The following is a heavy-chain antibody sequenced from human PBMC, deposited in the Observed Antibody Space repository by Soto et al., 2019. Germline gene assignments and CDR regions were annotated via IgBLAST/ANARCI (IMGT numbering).Heavy chain of an antibody. V-gene: IGHV5-10-1*01. CDR1: GCGFAWLW. CDR2: IDPSDSYT. Sequence: GESLKVSGRGSGCGFAWLWVSGVRQMPGKGLEWMGRIDPSDSYTNYSPSVQGHVTISVDKSISTAYLQWSSLKASDTAMYYCATDYYASGSYLDHWGQGTLVTVSS. CDR3: ATDYYASGSYLDH. D-gene: IGHD3-10*01. J-gene: IGHJ4*02.